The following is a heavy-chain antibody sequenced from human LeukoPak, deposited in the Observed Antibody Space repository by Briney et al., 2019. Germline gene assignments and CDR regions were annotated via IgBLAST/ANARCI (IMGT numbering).Heavy chain of an antibody. CDR2: ISSNGGST. J-gene: IGHJ3*02. CDR3: ASLTDSLDAFDI. D-gene: IGHD3-22*01. CDR1: GFTFSSYA. V-gene: IGHV3-64*01. Sequence: GGSLRLSCAASGFTFSSYAMHWVRQAPGKGLEYVSAISSNGGSTYYANSVKGRFTISRDNSKNTLYLQMGSLRAEDMAVYYCASLTDSLDAFDIWGQGTMVIVSS.